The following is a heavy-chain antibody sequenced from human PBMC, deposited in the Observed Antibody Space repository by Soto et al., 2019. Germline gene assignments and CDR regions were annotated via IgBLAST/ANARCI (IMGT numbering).Heavy chain of an antibody. V-gene: IGHV4-39*07. CDR2: IYYSGST. CDR1: GGSISSSSYY. J-gene: IGHJ4*02. Sequence: SETLSLTCTVSGGSISSSSYYWGWIRQPPGKGLEWIGSIYYSGSTYYNPSLKSRVTISVDTSKNQFSLKLSSVTAADTAVYYCARVSFGTVGATTLFDYWGQGTLVTGSS. CDR3: ARVSFGTVGATTLFDY. D-gene: IGHD1-26*01.